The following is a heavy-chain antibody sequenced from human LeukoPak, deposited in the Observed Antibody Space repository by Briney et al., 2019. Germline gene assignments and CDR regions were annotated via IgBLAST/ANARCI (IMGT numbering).Heavy chain of an antibody. D-gene: IGHD6-19*01. V-gene: IGHV4-34*01. CDR3: ARGFIAVAGTALNWFDP. CDR2: IDHSGST. CDR1: GRSFSDDF. J-gene: IGHJ5*02. Sequence: PSETLSLTSAVSGRSFSDDFWTWVRQFPGKGLEWIGEIDHSGSTDYNPSLKSRVSMSFDTSKNQSSLQLTSVTAADTAVYFCARGFIAVAGTALNWFDPWGPGTLVTVSS.